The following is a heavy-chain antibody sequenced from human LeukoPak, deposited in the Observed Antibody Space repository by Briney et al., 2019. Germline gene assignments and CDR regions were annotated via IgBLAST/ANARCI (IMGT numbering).Heavy chain of an antibody. CDR2: ISSRGSTI. CDR1: GFTFSDYY. CDR3: ARVSSGGRIFGVVNNWFDP. Sequence: KPGGSLRLSCAASGFTFSDYYMSWIRQAPGKGLEWVSYISSRGSTIYYADSVKGRFTISRDNAKNSLYLQMNSLRAEDTAVYYCARVSSGGRIFGVVNNWFDPWGQGTLVTVSS. J-gene: IGHJ5*02. V-gene: IGHV3-11*01. D-gene: IGHD3-3*01.